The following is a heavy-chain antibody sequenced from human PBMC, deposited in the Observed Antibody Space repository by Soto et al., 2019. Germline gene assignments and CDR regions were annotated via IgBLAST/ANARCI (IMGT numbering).Heavy chain of an antibody. Sequence: QVQLVQSGAEVKKPGASVKVSCKASGYTFTSYVISWGRQAPGQGLEWMGWISAYNGNTNYEQKLQDRVTMTTDTSTSTDYMELRRLSSDDTAVYYCARFWSGPVWNWFDPWGQGTLVTFSS. V-gene: IGHV1-18*04. CDR2: ISAYNGNT. CDR3: ARFWSGPVWNWFDP. D-gene: IGHD3-16*01. J-gene: IGHJ5*02. CDR1: GYTFTSYV.